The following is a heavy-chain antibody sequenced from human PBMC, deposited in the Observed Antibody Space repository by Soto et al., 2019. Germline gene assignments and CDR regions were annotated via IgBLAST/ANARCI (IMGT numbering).Heavy chain of an antibody. J-gene: IGHJ6*02. D-gene: IGHD5-12*01. CDR3: AKGGGYAQNYYYGMDV. V-gene: IGHV3-30*18. Sequence: QVQLVESGGGVVQPGRSLRLSCAASGFTLSRYGMHWVRQAPGKGLEWVAVISYDGSNKYYADSVKGRFTISRDNSKNTLYLQMNSLRAEDTAVYYCAKGGGYAQNYYYGMDVWGQGTTVTVSS. CDR1: GFTLSRYG. CDR2: ISYDGSNK.